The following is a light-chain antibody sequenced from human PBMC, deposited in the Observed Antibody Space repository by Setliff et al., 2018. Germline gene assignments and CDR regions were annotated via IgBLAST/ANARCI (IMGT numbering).Light chain of an antibody. CDR1: SSDVGGYNY. J-gene: IGLJ3*02. Sequence: QCALTQPRSVSGSPGQSVTISCTGTSSDVGGYNYVSWYQQHPGKAPKLMIYEVSKRPSGVPDRFSGSKSGNTASLIISGLQAEDEADYYCCSYAGGTSPWVFGGGTK. CDR3: CSYAGGTSPWV. CDR2: EVS. V-gene: IGLV2-11*01.